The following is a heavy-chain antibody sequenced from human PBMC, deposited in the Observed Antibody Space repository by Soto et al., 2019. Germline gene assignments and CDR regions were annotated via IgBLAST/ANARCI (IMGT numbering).Heavy chain of an antibody. Sequence: ASVKVSCKVSGYTLTELSMHWVRQAPGKGLEWMGGFDPEDGETIYAQKFQGRVTMTEDTSTDTAYMELSSLRSEDTAVYYCATVRTYYYDSSGSVNWFDPWGQGTLVTVSS. CDR1: GYTLTELS. V-gene: IGHV1-24*01. D-gene: IGHD3-22*01. J-gene: IGHJ5*02. CDR3: ATVRTYYYDSSGSVNWFDP. CDR2: FDPEDGET.